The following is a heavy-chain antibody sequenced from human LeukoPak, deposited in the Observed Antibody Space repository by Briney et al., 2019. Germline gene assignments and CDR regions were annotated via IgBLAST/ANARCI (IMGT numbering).Heavy chain of an antibody. J-gene: IGHJ5*02. CDR1: GYSISSGYY. D-gene: IGHD3-10*01. V-gene: IGHV4-38-2*02. Sequence: SETLSLTCTVSGYSISSGYYWGWIRQPPGKGLEWIGSIYHSGSTNYNPSLKSRVTISVDTSKNQFSLKLSSVTAADTAVYYCARHRYMVRGVSWFDPWGQGTLVTVSS. CDR3: ARHRYMVRGVSWFDP. CDR2: IYHSGST.